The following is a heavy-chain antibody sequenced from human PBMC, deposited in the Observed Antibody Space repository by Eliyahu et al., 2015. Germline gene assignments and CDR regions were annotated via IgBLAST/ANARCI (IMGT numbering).Heavy chain of an antibody. J-gene: IGHJ3*02. V-gene: IGHV4-61*02. CDR1: GGSISSGSYY. D-gene: IGHD4-17*01. CDR2: IYTSGST. CDR3: ARADYGDYLDAFDI. Sequence: QVQLQESGPGLVKPSQTLSLTCTVSGGSISSGSYYWSWIRQPAGKGLEWIGRIYTSGSTNYNPSLKSRVTISVDTSKNQFSLKLSSVTAADTAVYYCARADYGDYLDAFDIWGQGTMVTVSS.